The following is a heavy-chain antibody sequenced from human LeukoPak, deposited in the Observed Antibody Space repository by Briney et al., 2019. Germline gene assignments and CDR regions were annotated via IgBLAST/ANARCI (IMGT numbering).Heavy chain of an antibody. Sequence: QPGGSLRLSCVASGFTFSSYAMSWVRQAPGKGLEWVSGISGSGGSTYYSDSVKDRFTISRDNSKNTLYLQMNSLGAEDTAVYHCAKVAPYGNYLFQYWGQGTLVTVSS. V-gene: IGHV3-23*01. CDR3: AKVAPYGNYLFQY. CDR2: ISGSGGST. D-gene: IGHD1-7*01. CDR1: GFTFSSYA. J-gene: IGHJ4*02.